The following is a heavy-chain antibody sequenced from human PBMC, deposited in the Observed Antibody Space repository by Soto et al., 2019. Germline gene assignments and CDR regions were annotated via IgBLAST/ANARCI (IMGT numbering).Heavy chain of an antibody. CDR2: VSGYNGEA. CDR3: AAGMSSSSWYFRN. V-gene: IGHV1-18*01. CDR1: GYTFASYG. Sequence: QVQLVQSGSEVKKPGASVKVSCKASGYTFASYGICWVRQAPGQGPEWMGWVSGYNGEAIYAQKFRGRITMATDTSTNTAYMELGSLRSDDAAIYYCAAGMSSSSWYFRNWGQGTRVTVSS. D-gene: IGHD6-13*01. J-gene: IGHJ4*02.